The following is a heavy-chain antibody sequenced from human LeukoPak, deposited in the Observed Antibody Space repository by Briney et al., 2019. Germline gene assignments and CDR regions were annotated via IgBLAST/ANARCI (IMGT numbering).Heavy chain of an antibody. D-gene: IGHD6-19*01. CDR3: AKEYAPPYSSGWYPFDY. CDR2: ISYDGSNK. J-gene: IGHJ4*02. V-gene: IGHV3-30*04. Sequence: GGSLRLSCAASGFTFSSYAMHWVRQAPGKGLEWVAVISYDGSNKYYADSVKGRFTISRDNSKNTLYLQMNSLRAEDTAVYYCAKEYAPPYSSGWYPFDYWGQGTLVTVSS. CDR1: GFTFSSYA.